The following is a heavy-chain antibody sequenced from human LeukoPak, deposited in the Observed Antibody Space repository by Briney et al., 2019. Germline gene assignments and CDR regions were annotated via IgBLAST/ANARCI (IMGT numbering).Heavy chain of an antibody. J-gene: IGHJ3*02. D-gene: IGHD2-15*01. Sequence: GGSLRLSCAPSGFTFSDYYMSWIRQAPGKGLEWVSYISSSGSTIYYADSVKGRFTISRDNAKNSLYLQMNSLRAEDTAVYYCARGGQIFATSDDAFDIWGQGTMVTVSS. CDR3: ARGGQIFATSDDAFDI. CDR2: ISSSGSTI. V-gene: IGHV3-11*01. CDR1: GFTFSDYY.